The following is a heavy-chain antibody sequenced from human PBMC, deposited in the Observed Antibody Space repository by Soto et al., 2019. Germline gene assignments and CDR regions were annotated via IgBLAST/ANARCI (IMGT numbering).Heavy chain of an antibody. CDR1: GGSFIGYY. CDR3: AAAVARGWFDP. Sequence: PSETLSLTCAIYGGSFIGYYWSWIRQPPGKGLEWIGEINHSGSTNYNPSLKSRVAMSVDTSKNQFSLKLSSVTAADMAVYYCAAAVARGWFDPWGQGTLVTVSS. J-gene: IGHJ5*02. V-gene: IGHV4-34*01. D-gene: IGHD6-19*01. CDR2: INHSGST.